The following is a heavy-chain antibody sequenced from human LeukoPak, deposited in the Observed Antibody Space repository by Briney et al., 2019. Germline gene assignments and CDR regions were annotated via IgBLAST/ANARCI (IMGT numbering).Heavy chain of an antibody. CDR3: ARDFSVLRYFDWFYGMDV. CDR1: GFTFSSYW. Sequence: GGSLRLSCAASGFTFSSYWMSWVRQAPGKGLEWVANIKQDGSEKYYVDSVKGRFTISRDNAKNSLYLQMNSLRAEDTAVYYCARDFSVLRYFDWFYGMDVWGKGTTVTVSS. J-gene: IGHJ6*04. D-gene: IGHD3-9*01. V-gene: IGHV3-7*03. CDR2: IKQDGSEK.